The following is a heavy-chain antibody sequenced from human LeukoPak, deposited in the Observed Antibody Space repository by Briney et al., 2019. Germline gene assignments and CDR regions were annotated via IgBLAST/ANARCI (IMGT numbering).Heavy chain of an antibody. CDR3: ASDWDSRNDYFDP. V-gene: IGHV1-18*01. J-gene: IGHJ4*02. CDR1: GYTFTSSG. CDR2: TSAHNDDT. D-gene: IGHD1-1*01. Sequence: GASVKVSCKASGYTFTSSGISWVRQAPGQGLEWMGWTSAHNDDTNYAETLQGRLTMTTDISTSTAYMELTSLRSDDTAVYYCASDWDSRNDYFDPWGQGTLVIVSS.